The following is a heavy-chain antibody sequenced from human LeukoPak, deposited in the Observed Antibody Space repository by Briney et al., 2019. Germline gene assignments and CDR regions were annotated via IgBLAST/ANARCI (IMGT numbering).Heavy chain of an antibody. J-gene: IGHJ4*02. D-gene: IGHD6-19*01. Sequence: PGGSLRLSCAASGFTFSSYGMHWVRQAPGKGLEWVAVISYDGSNKYYGDSVKGRFTISRDNSKNTLYLQMNSLRVEDTAVYYCAKGFFSGWFDYWGQGTLVTVSS. V-gene: IGHV3-30*18. CDR2: ISYDGSNK. CDR1: GFTFSSYG. CDR3: AKGFFSGWFDY.